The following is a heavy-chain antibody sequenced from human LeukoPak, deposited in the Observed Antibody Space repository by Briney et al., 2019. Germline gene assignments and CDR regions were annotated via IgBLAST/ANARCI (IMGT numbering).Heavy chain of an antibody. V-gene: IGHV4-34*01. CDR3: ARGVLRYFDWLCIFDY. D-gene: IGHD3-9*01. CDR1: GGSFSGYY. Sequence: SETLSLTCAVYGGSFSGYYWSWIRQPPGKGLEWIGEINHSGSTSYNPSLKSRVTISVDTSKNQFSLKLSSVTAADTAVYYCARGVLRYFDWLCIFDYWGQGTLATVSS. J-gene: IGHJ4*02. CDR2: INHSGST.